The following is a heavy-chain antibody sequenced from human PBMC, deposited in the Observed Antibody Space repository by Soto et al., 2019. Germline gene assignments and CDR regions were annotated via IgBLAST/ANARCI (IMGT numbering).Heavy chain of an antibody. CDR1: GFTFSSYA. CDR2: ISGSGGST. Sequence: PGVSLRLSCAASGFTFSSYAMSWVRQAPGKGLEWVSAISGSGGSTYYADSVKGRFTISRDNSKNTLYLQMNSLRAEDTAVYYCAKVLWQPGIAVAGREPFDYWGKGPLVTVSS. CDR3: AKVLWQPGIAVAGREPFDY. J-gene: IGHJ4*02. V-gene: IGHV3-23*01. D-gene: IGHD6-19*01.